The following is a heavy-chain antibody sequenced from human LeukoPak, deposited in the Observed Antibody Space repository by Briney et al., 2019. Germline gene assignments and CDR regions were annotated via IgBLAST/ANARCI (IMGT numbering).Heavy chain of an antibody. J-gene: IGHJ4*02. V-gene: IGHV1-2*02. CDR3: ASIHPNLLMMDY. D-gene: IGHD2-15*01. CDR1: GYTFTGYY. Sequence: ASVKVSCKASGYTFTGYYMHWVRQDPGQGLEWMGWINPNSGGTNYAQKFRGRVTMTRDTSISTAYMELSRLRSDDTAVYYCASIHPNLLMMDYWGQGTLVTVSS. CDR2: INPNSGGT.